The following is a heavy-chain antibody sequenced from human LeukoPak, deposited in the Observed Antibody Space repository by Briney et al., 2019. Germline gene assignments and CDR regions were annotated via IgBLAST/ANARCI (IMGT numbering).Heavy chain of an antibody. V-gene: IGHV4-4*07. CDR1: GFILSDAW. D-gene: IGHD1-26*01. Sequence: PGGSLRLSCAAPGFILSDAWMNWVRQAPGKGLEWVGRAYTSGNTNYNPSLKSRVTMSVDTSKNQFSLKPTSVTAADTAVYFCARESSFEPGIVDYWGQGTLVTVSS. CDR3: ARESSFEPGIVDY. J-gene: IGHJ4*02. CDR2: AYTSGNT.